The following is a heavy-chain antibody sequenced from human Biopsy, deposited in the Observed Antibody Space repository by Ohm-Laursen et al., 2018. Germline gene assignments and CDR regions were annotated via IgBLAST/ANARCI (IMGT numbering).Heavy chain of an antibody. J-gene: IGHJ6*02. CDR2: VYYSGTT. D-gene: IGHD4-17*01. V-gene: IGHV4-61*01. CDR3: AREFYGNGMDV. CDR1: GGSVSDSFHF. Sequence: SDTLSLTCSVSGGSVSDSFHFWSWIRQPPGKGLEWIGNVYYSGTTNYNPSLKSRVTVSIDTSKNQFSLKLTSVTAADTAVYYCAREFYGNGMDVWGQGTTVTVSS.